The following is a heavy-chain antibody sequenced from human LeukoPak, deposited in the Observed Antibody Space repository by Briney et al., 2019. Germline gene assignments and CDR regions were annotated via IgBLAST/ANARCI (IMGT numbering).Heavy chain of an antibody. CDR3: TTDAAVTPDRRDWFDP. CDR2: IKSKTDGGTT. V-gene: IGHV3-15*01. CDR1: GFSFSNAW. J-gene: IGHJ5*02. Sequence: GGPLRLSCAASGFSFSNAWVSWVRQAPGKGLEWVGRIKSKTDGGTTDYAAPVKGRFTISRDDSKKTLYLQMSSLKIEDTAVYYCTTDAAVTPDRRDWFDPWGQGALVTVSS. D-gene: IGHD2-15*01.